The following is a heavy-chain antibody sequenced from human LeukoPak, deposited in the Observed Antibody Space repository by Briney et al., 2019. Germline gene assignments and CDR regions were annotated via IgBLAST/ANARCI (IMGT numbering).Heavy chain of an antibody. Sequence: GGSLRLSCAASGFTFSSYWMHWVRQAPGKGLVWVSRINSDGSSTSYADPVKGRFTISRDNAKNTLYLQMNSLRAEDTAVYYCARDPEYRCYFDYWGQGTLVTVSS. V-gene: IGHV3-74*01. CDR3: ARDPEYRCYFDY. D-gene: IGHD1-14*01. CDR2: INSDGSST. J-gene: IGHJ4*02. CDR1: GFTFSSYW.